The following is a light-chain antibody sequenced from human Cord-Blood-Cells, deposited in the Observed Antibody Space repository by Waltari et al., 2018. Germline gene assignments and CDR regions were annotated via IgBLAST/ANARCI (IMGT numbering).Light chain of an antibody. CDR2: AAS. CDR1: QSISSY. CDR3: QQSYSTPRA. J-gene: IGKJ1*01. V-gene: IGKV1-39*01. Sequence: DIQMTQYPCPLSVSVGDRVHITCRASQSISSYLNWYKQKPGKAPKLLFYAASSLQSGGSSRFSGSGSGTDFTLTISRLQPEDVGAYCGQQSYSTPRAFGVGTKVEVK.